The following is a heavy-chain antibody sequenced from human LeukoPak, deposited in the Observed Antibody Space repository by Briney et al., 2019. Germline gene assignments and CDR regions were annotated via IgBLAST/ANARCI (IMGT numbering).Heavy chain of an antibody. CDR3: ARHPELYFFDY. CDR1: GGSISSGGYY. V-gene: IGHV4-31*03. CDR2: IYYSWST. Sequence: SQTLSLTCTVSGGSISSGGYYWSWIRQHPGKGLEWIGYIYYSWSTYYNPSLKSRVTISADTSKNQVSLTLSSVTAADTAVYYCARHPELYFFDYWGQGTLVTVSS. J-gene: IGHJ4*02. D-gene: IGHD3-10*01.